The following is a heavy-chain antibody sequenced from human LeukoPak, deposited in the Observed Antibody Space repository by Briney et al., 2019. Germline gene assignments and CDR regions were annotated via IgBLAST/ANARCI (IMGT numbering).Heavy chain of an antibody. J-gene: IGHJ4*02. CDR3: ARDRPYGGKGDFDY. D-gene: IGHD4-23*01. CDR1: GFSISDHY. Sequence: GGSLRLSCAASGFSISDHYMNWVRQAPGKGLEWVSVIHTDGSTYASDSVKGRFTISRDNSKNTLFLQMNSLRAEDTAVYYCARDRPYGGKGDFDYWGQGTLVTVSS. CDR2: IHTDGST. V-gene: IGHV3-66*01.